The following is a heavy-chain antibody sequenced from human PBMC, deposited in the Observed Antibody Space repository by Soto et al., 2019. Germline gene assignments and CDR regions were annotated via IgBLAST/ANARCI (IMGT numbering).Heavy chain of an antibody. Sequence: QVQLVQSGAEVKKPGSSVKVSCKASGGTFSSYAISWVRQAPGQGLEWMGGIIPIFGTANYAQKFQGRVTITVAECTITAYMELSRLKSEATAGYYCAGGDSSSSHYYYGMDVWGQGTTVTVS. D-gene: IGHD6-6*01. CDR3: AGGDSSSSHYYYGMDV. CDR1: GGTFSSYA. J-gene: IGHJ6*02. V-gene: IGHV1-69*01. CDR2: IIPIFGTA.